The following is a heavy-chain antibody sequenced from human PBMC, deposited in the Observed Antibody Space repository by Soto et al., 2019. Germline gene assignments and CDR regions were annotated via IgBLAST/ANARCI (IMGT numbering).Heavy chain of an antibody. D-gene: IGHD3-10*01. CDR2: LSYDGTYK. J-gene: IGHJ6*02. Sequence: QEHLVQSGGGVVQPGGSLRLSCDASGFTFSIFGMHWVRQAPGKGLEWVAVLSYDGTYKYYADSVKGRFTISRDNSKNMLFLQMNSLRPDDTAVYYCAKDQAKYGSGYFYGMDVWGQGTPVTVSS. CDR1: GFTFSIFG. V-gene: IGHV3-30*18. CDR3: AKDQAKYGSGYFYGMDV.